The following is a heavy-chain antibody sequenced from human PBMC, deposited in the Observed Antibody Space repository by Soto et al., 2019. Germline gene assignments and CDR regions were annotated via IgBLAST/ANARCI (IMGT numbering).Heavy chain of an antibody. CDR3: ARGGGYCTPTSCAIDS. J-gene: IGHJ4*02. CDR2: VSLTGDRT. Sequence: EVQLLESGGGLVQPGGSLRLSCVASRFDFSSYEMSWVRQAAGKGLEWVSRVSLTGDRTNYAGSVKGRFTVSRDNFKNAAYLEMDSLTPDDTAIYSCARGGGYCTPTSCAIDSWGRGTPVTVSS. D-gene: IGHD2-8*01. CDR1: RFDFSSYE. V-gene: IGHV3-23*01.